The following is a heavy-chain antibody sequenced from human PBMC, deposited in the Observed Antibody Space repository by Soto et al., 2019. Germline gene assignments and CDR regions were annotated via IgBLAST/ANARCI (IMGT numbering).Heavy chain of an antibody. D-gene: IGHD3-10*01. CDR3: ARDSGWPILNFDN. J-gene: IGHJ4*02. Sequence: PGGSLRLSCAASDFDFSSYGIHWVRQAPGKGLEWVAASSYDGRETFYADSAKGRFTVSKEMSKNTAFLQMNALRHEDTAVYFCARDSGWPILNFDNWGQGTPVTGLL. CDR2: SSYDGRET. CDR1: DFDFSSYG. V-gene: IGHV3-30*03.